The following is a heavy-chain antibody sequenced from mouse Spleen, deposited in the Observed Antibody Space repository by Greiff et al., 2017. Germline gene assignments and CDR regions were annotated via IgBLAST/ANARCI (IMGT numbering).Heavy chain of an antibody. CDR3: ARYRWSARGSYAMDY. CDR2: INPNNGGT. D-gene: IGHD2-3*01. CDR1: GYTFTDYN. V-gene: IGHV1-18*01. Sequence: EVQLQQSGPELVKPGASVKIPCKASGYTFTDYNMDWVKQSHGKSLEWIGDINPNNGGTIYNQKFKGKATLTVDKSSSTAYMELRSLTSEDTAVYYCARYRWSARGSYAMDYWGQGTSVTVSS. J-gene: IGHJ4*01.